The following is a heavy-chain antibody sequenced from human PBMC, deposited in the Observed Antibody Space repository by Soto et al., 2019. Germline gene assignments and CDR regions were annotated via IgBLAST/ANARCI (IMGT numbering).Heavy chain of an antibody. CDR2: IYYSGST. J-gene: IGHJ4*02. Sequence: PSETLSLTCTVSGGSISSYYWSWIRQPPGKGLEWIGYIYYSGSTNYNPSLKSRVTISVDTSKNQFSLKLSSVTAADTAVYYCARVPLNDYGDYFDYWGQGTLVTVS. CDR3: ARVPLNDYGDYFDY. CDR1: GGSISSYY. D-gene: IGHD4-17*01. V-gene: IGHV4-59*01.